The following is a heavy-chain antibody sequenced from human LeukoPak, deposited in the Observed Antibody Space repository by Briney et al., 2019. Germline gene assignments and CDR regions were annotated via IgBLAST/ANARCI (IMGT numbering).Heavy chain of an antibody. CDR2: ISSNGGST. V-gene: IGHV3-64*01. J-gene: IGHJ4*02. D-gene: IGHD2-21*02. Sequence: PGGSLRLSCAASGFTFSSYAMHWVRQAPGKGLEYVSAISSNGGSTYYANSVKGRFTISRDNAKNSLYLQMNSLRAEDTAVYYCARDGRWGDSFVSFDYWGQGTLVTVSS. CDR1: GFTFSSYA. CDR3: ARDGRWGDSFVSFDY.